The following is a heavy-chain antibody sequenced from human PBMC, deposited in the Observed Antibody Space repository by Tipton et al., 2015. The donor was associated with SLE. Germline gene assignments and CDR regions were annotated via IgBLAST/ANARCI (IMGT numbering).Heavy chain of an antibody. Sequence: GSLRLSCAASGFTFSSSAMSWVRQAPGKGLEWISVFYSGGSETYYADSVKGRFTISRDISKNTLYLQMKSLRVDDTAVYYCAISRDYFDFWGQGTLVTVSS. J-gene: IGHJ4*02. D-gene: IGHD5-24*01. V-gene: IGHV3-23*03. CDR2: FYSGGSET. CDR1: GFTFSSSA. CDR3: AISRDYFDF.